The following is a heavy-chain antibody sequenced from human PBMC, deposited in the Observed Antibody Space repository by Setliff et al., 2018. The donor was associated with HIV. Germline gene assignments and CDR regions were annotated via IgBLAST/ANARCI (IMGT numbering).Heavy chain of an antibody. CDR2: ISGNNANT. J-gene: IGHJ5*02. V-gene: IGHV1-18*01. CDR3: ARGLGSTRFDP. CDR1: GYVFTDYD. D-gene: IGHD2-2*01. Sequence: PSVKVSCKASGYVFTDYDIFWVRQAPGRGLEWIGWISGNNANTNYAQKLQGRVTMTTDTSTSTAYMELRSLRSDDTAVYYCARGLGSTRFDPWGQGTLVTVSS.